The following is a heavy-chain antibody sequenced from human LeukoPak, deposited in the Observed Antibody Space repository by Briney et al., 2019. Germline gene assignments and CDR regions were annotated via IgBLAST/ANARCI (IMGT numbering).Heavy chain of an antibody. D-gene: IGHD6-19*01. Sequence: GESLRISCKGSGYSFTSYWISWVRQMPGKGLEWMGRIDPSDSYTNYSPSFQGLGTISTDKSISTAYLQWNSLKASDTAMYYCARRGSSGWYDYWGQGTLVTVSS. CDR2: IDPSDSYT. CDR3: ARRGSSGWYDY. J-gene: IGHJ4*02. V-gene: IGHV5-10-1*01. CDR1: GYSFTSYW.